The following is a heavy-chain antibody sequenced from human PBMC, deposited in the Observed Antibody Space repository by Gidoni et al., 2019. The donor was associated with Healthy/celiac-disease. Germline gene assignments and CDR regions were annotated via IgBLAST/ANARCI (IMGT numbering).Heavy chain of an antibody. Sequence: QVQLVDSGGGGVQPGRPLRLSSSSTGFTFSTYAMHWVRQAPGKGLEWVAVISYDGSNRYYADSVKGRFTISRDNSKNTLYLQMNSLRAEDTAVYYCARVGETDTVMTPSGDYWGQGTLVTVSS. CDR2: ISYDGSNR. CDR3: ARVGETDTVMTPSGDY. D-gene: IGHD3-16*01. V-gene: IGHV3-30-3*01. CDR1: GFTFSTYA. J-gene: IGHJ4*02.